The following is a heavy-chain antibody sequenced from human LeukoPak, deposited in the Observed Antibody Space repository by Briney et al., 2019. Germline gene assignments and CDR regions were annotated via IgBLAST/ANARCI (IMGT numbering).Heavy chain of an antibody. D-gene: IGHD3-9*01. Sequence: ASVKVSCKASGYTFTGYYMHWVRQAPGQGLEWMGRINPNSGGTNYAQKFQGRVTMTRDTSISTAYMELSRLRSDDTAVYYCARDLYDTLTGQNWFDPWGQGTLVTVSS. CDR3: ARDLYDTLTGQNWFDP. J-gene: IGHJ5*02. CDR2: INPNSGGT. CDR1: GYTFTGYY. V-gene: IGHV1-2*06.